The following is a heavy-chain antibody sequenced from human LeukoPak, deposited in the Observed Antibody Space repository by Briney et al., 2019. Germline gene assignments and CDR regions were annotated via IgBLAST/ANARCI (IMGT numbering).Heavy chain of an antibody. V-gene: IGHV4-39*01. J-gene: IGHJ4*02. Sequence: SETLSLTCTVSGGSISSSSYYWGWIRQPPGKGLEWIGSIYYSGSTYYNPSLKSRVTISVDTSKNQFSLKLSSVTAADTAVYYCARNDSGPLDYWGQGTLVTVSS. D-gene: IGHD6-19*01. CDR3: ARNDSGPLDY. CDR2: IYYSGST. CDR1: GGSISSSSYY.